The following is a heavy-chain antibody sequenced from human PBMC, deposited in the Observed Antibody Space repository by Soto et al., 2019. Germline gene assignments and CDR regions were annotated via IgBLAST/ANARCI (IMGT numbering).Heavy chain of an antibody. CDR1: GGSLSGHY. Sequence: PSETLSLTCSVSGGSLSGHYWTWIRQSPGKGLEWMGYIFYSGGTNYNPSLKSRVTVSVDTSKNQFSLKMSSVTAADTAVYYCARVGSSGWSPDYWGRGTLVTVSS. CDR2: IFYSGGT. D-gene: IGHD6-19*01. J-gene: IGHJ4*02. CDR3: ARVGSSGWSPDY. V-gene: IGHV4-59*11.